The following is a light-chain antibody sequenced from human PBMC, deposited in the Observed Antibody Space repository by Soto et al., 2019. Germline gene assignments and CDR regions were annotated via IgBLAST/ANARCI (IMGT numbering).Light chain of an antibody. CDR3: QQYNDWPPT. J-gene: IGKJ1*01. Sequence: EIVMTQSPATLSASPGERATLSCRASQSVRSHLAWYQQKPGQAPRLLIYVASTRATGIPARFSGSGSGTDFTLSIGSLQSEDFAVYYCQQYNDWPPTFGQGTKVEIK. CDR2: VAS. CDR1: QSVRSH. V-gene: IGKV3-15*01.